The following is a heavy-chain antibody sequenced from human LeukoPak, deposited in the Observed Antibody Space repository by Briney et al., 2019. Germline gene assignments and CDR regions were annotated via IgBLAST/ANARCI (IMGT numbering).Heavy chain of an antibody. V-gene: IGHV4-39*01. D-gene: IGHD4/OR15-4a*01. J-gene: IGHJ4*02. Sequence: SETLSLTCGVSGGSVSSSSYSWGWIRQPPGEGLEWIGSIHYSGSTYYNPSLKSRVTISVDTSENQFSLKVSPVTAADTAVYYCARGVFSVLTPGARFDYWGQGTLVTVST. CDR3: ARGVFSVLTPGARFDY. CDR1: GGSVSSSSYS. CDR2: IHYSGST.